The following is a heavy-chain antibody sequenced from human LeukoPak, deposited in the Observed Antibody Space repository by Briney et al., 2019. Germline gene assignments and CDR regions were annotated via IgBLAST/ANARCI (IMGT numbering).Heavy chain of an antibody. D-gene: IGHD3-22*01. J-gene: IGHJ3*02. CDR2: ISSSGSTI. CDR1: GFTFSDYY. Sequence: GGSLRLSCVASGFTFSDYYMSWVRQAPGKGLEWVSYISSSGSTIYRADSVKGRLTISRDNAKNSLYLQMNSLRAEDTAVYYCARDSSGHYYYDSSGYHGGTFDIWGQGTMVTVSS. V-gene: IGHV3-11*01. CDR3: ARDSSGHYYYDSSGYHGGTFDI.